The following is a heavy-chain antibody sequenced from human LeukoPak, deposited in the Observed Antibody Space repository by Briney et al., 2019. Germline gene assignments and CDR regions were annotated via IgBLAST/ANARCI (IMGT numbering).Heavy chain of an antibody. CDR1: GFTFSSYG. D-gene: IGHD4-17*01. CDR2: IWYDGSNK. J-gene: IGHJ4*02. Sequence: PGGSLRLSCVVSGFTFSSYGMHWVRQAPGKGLEWVAVIWYDGSNKYYADSVKGRFTISRDNSKNTLYLQMNSLRAEDTAVYYCARAGNDYGDPDFDYWGQGTLVTVSS. CDR3: ARAGNDYGDPDFDY. V-gene: IGHV3-33*01.